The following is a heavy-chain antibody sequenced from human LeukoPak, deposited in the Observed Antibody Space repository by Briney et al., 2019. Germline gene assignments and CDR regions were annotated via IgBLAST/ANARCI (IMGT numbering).Heavy chain of an antibody. CDR2: ISGSGGST. CDR1: GFTFSSYA. CDR3: TAGYCSSTSCYLLAGLMVYALFDY. J-gene: IGHJ4*02. V-gene: IGHV3-23*01. D-gene: IGHD2-2*01. Sequence: GGSLRLSCAASGFTFSSYAMSWVRQAPGKGLEWVSAISGSGGSTYYADSVKGRFTISRDNSKNTLYLQMNSLRAEDTAVYYCTAGYCSSTSCYLLAGLMVYALFDYWGQGTLVTVPS.